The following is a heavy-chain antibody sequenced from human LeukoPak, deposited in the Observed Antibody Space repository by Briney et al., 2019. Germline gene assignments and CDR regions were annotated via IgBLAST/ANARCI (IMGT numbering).Heavy chain of an antibody. CDR2: IYYSGTT. Sequence: SETLSLTCTVTGGSISGYYWSWIRQPPGKGLEWIGFIYYSGTTNYNPSLKSRVTVSVDTSKKQFSLMLSSVAAADTAVYYCARMTSYSSGCYFDYWGQGTLVTVSS. V-gene: IGHV4-59*01. CDR1: GGSISGYY. CDR3: ARMTSYSSGCYFDY. J-gene: IGHJ4*02. D-gene: IGHD6-19*01.